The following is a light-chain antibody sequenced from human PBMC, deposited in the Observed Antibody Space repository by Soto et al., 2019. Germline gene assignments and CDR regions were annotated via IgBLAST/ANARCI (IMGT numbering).Light chain of an antibody. J-gene: IGLJ1*01. CDR1: SSNIGAGYD. CDR2: GDN. CDR3: QSYDSSLSSYV. Sequence: QAVVTQPPSVSGAPGQRVTISCTGSSSNIGAGYDVHWYQQLPGTAPKLLICGDNNRPSGVPDRFSGSKSGTSASLAITGLQAEDEADYYCQSYDSSLSSYVFGTGTKVTVL. V-gene: IGLV1-40*01.